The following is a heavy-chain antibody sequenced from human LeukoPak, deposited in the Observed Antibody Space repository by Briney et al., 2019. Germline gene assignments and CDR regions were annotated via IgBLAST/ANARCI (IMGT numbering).Heavy chain of an antibody. CDR3: AKGRMGSIHSCFDY. CDR1: GFTFDDYA. Sequence: GRSLRLSCAASGFTFDDYAMHWVRQAPGKGLEWVSGISWNSGSIGYADSVKGRFTISRDNAKNSLYLQMNSLRAEDTVLYYCAKGRMGSIHSCFDYWGQGTLVTVSS. D-gene: IGHD1-26*01. J-gene: IGHJ4*02. CDR2: ISWNSGSI. V-gene: IGHV3-9*01.